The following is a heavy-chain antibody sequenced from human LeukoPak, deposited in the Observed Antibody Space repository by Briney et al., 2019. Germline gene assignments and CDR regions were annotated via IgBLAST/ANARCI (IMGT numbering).Heavy chain of an antibody. Sequence: PGRSLRLSCAASGFTFSSYGMHWVRQAPGKGLEWVAVISYDGSNKYYADSVKGRFTISRDNSKNTLYLQMNSLRAEGTAVYYCAKGSGSYSRNGPGYWGQGTLVTVSS. CDR2: ISYDGSNK. J-gene: IGHJ4*02. D-gene: IGHD1-26*01. CDR1: GFTFSSYG. CDR3: AKGSGSYSRNGPGY. V-gene: IGHV3-30*18.